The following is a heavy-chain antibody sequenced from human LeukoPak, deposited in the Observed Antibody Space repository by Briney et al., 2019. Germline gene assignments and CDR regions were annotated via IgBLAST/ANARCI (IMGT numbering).Heavy chain of an antibody. CDR2: IWNDGSNK. CDR3: ARDPGYSGYDPFDY. D-gene: IGHD5-12*01. Sequence: PGGSLRLSCAASGFPFSIYGLHWVRQAPGKGLEWVAVIWNDGSNKYYADSVKGRFTISRDNSKNTLYLQMNSLRAEDTAVYYCARDPGYSGYDPFDYWGQGTLVTVSS. CDR1: GFPFSIYG. J-gene: IGHJ4*02. V-gene: IGHV3-33*01.